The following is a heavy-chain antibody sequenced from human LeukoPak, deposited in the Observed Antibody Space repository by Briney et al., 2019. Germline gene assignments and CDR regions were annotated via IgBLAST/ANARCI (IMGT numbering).Heavy chain of an antibody. V-gene: IGHV3-23*01. CDR1: GLTISSYA. CDR2: ISGSGGST. D-gene: IGHD6-13*01. CDR3: AKDSRTLAAAGNYYGMDV. J-gene: IGHJ6*02. Sequence: GGSQRLSCAASGLTISSYAMSWVRQAPGKGLEWVSAISGSGGSTYYADSVKGRFTISRDNSKNTLYLQMNSLRAEDTAVYYCAKDSRTLAAAGNYYGMDVWGQGTTVTVSS.